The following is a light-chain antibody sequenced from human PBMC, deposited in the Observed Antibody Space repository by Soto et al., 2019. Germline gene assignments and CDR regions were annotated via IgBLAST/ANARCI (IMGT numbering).Light chain of an antibody. CDR3: QQYGSSPGT. CDR2: GAS. Sequence: EIVLTQSPGTLSLSPGERATLSCRASQSVSSSYLAWYQQKPGQAPRLHIYGASSRATGIPDRFSGSGSGTDFTLTISRREPEDFAVYYCQQYGSSPGTFGQGTKVEIK. CDR1: QSVSSSY. J-gene: IGKJ1*01. V-gene: IGKV3-20*01.